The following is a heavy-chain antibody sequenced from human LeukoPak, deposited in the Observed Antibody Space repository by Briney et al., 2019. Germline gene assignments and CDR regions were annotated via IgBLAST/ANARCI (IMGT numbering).Heavy chain of an antibody. J-gene: IGHJ5*02. D-gene: IGHD2-2*01. CDR3: ATMGLYCSSTSCYPRGSTSWFDP. Sequence: GASVKVSCKVSGYTLTELPMHWVRQAPGKGLEWMGGFDPEDGETIYAQKFQGRVTMTEDTSTDTAYMELSSLRSEDTAVYYCATMGLYCSSTSCYPRGSTSWFDPWGQGTLATVSS. V-gene: IGHV1-24*01. CDR1: GYTLTELP. CDR2: FDPEDGET.